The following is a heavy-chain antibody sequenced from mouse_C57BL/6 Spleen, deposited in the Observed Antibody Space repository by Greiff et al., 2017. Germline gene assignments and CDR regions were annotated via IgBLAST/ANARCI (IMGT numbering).Heavy chain of an antibody. CDR3: ARSPITTVVGSSWYFDV. CDR1: GYTFTSYW. D-gene: IGHD1-1*01. V-gene: IGHV1-7*01. J-gene: IGHJ1*03. Sequence: QVQLQQSGAELAKPGASVKLSCKASGYTFTSYWMHWVKQRPGQGLEWIGYINPSSGYTTYNQKFKDKATLTADKSSSTAYMQLSSLTYEDSAVYYCARSPITTVVGSSWYFDVWGTGTTVTVSS. CDR2: INPSSGYT.